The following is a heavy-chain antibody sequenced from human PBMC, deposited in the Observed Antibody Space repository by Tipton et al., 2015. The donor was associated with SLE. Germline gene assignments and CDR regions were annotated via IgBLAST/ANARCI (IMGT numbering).Heavy chain of an antibody. CDR3: AGYYDSSGYAQGAFDI. D-gene: IGHD3-22*01. Sequence: SLRLSCAASGFTFSSYWMSWVRQAPGKGLEWVANIKQDGSEKYYVDSVKGRFTISRDNAKNSLYLQMNSLRAEDTAVYYCAGYYDSSGYAQGAFDIWGQGTMVTVSS. V-gene: IGHV3-7*01. J-gene: IGHJ3*02. CDR2: IKQDGSEK. CDR1: GFTFSSYW.